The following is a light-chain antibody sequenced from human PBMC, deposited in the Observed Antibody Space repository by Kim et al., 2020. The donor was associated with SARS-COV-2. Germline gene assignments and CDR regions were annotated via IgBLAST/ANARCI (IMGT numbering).Light chain of an antibody. V-gene: IGLV1-51*01. Sequence: GQGLTLCCSESFSNMGNSVSWCQQFPGTAPKLVIYDNDKRPSGISDRVSGSQSGTSATLDITGLQTGDEADYYCGVWDSGLKAFVFGTGTKVTVL. J-gene: IGLJ1*01. CDR3: GVWDSGLKAFV. CDR2: DND. CDR1: FSNMGNS.